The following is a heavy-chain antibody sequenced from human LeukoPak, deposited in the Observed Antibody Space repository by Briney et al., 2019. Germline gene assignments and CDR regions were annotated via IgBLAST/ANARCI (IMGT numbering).Heavy chain of an antibody. CDR3: AKAGYGDYSNY. Sequence: PGGSLRLSCTPSGFTFSSHAMSWVRQAPGKGLEWVSGISGSGGSTYYADSVKGRFTISRDNSKNTLYLQMNSLRAEDTAVYYCAKAGYGDYSNYWGQGTLVTVSS. CDR1: GFTFSSHA. D-gene: IGHD4-17*01. V-gene: IGHV3-23*01. CDR2: ISGSGGST. J-gene: IGHJ4*02.